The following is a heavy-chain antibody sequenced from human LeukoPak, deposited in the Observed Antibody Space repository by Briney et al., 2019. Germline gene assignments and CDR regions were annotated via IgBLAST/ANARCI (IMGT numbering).Heavy chain of an antibody. J-gene: IGHJ4*02. D-gene: IGHD1-26*01. Sequence: GGSLRLSCAASGFTFSIYSMNWVRQAPGEGLEWLSYISADSNTIYYADSVKGRFTISRDNAKTSLYLQMNTLRDEDTAVYYCARDSAYSGRQNDYWGQGTLVTVSS. CDR3: ARDSAYSGRQNDY. V-gene: IGHV3-48*02. CDR1: GFTFSIYS. CDR2: ISADSNTI.